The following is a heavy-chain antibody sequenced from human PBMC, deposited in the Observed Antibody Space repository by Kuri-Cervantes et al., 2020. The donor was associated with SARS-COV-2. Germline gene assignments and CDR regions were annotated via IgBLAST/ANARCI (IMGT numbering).Heavy chain of an antibody. V-gene: IGHV5-10-1*01. D-gene: IGHD2-21*01. CDR2: IDPSDSYT. Sequence: GSLRLSCKGSGFSFTSYFISWVRQMPGKGLEWMGRIDPSDSYTNYSPSFQGHVTFSADKSINTAYLQWSGLRASDTAIYYCAIFFIPGVVDYWGPGTLVTVSS. J-gene: IGHJ4*02. CDR3: AIFFIPGVVDY. CDR1: GFSFTSYF.